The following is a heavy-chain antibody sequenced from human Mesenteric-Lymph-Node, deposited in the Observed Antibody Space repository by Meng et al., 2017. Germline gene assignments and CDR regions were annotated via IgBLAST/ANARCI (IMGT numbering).Heavy chain of an antibody. V-gene: IGHV3-NL1*01. J-gene: IGHJ3*01. CDR3: ARDRDPLYGVNSNDGFDV. CDR1: GFTFSSYG. D-gene: IGHD4-23*01. Sequence: GESLKISCAASGFTFSSYGMHWVRQPPGKGLEWVSVIYSAGSTQYSPSVMGRFTISRDNSGNTLYLQVDSLRSEDTAVYYCARDRDPLYGVNSNDGFDVWGHGTMVTVSS. CDR2: IYSAGST.